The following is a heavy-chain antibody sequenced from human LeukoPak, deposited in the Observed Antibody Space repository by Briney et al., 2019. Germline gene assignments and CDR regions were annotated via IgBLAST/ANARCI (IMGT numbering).Heavy chain of an antibody. CDR1: GGTFSSYA. J-gene: IGHJ5*02. D-gene: IGHD3-3*01. V-gene: IGHV1-69*13. Sequence: GASVKVSCKASGGTFSSYAISWVRQAPGQGLEWMGGIIPIFGTANYAQKFQGRVTITADESTSTAYMELSSLRSEDTAVYYRARGMDDFSWFDPWGQGTLVTVSS. CDR3: ARGMDDFSWFDP. CDR2: IIPIFGTA.